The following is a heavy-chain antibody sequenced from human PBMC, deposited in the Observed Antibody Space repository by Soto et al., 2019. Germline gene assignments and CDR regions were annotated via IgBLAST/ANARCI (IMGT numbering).Heavy chain of an antibody. Sequence: QVQLVESGGGVVQPGGSLRLSCAASGFTFSSYGMHWVRQAPGKGLEWVAVISYDGSNKYYADSVKGRFTISRDNSKNTLYLQMNSLRAEDTAVYYCAKEHMVRGFYGMDVWGQGTTVTVSS. V-gene: IGHV3-30*18. CDR2: ISYDGSNK. J-gene: IGHJ6*02. D-gene: IGHD3-10*01. CDR1: GFTFSSYG. CDR3: AKEHMVRGFYGMDV.